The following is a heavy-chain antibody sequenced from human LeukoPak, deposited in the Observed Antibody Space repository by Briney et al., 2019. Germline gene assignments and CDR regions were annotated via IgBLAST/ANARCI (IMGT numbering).Heavy chain of an antibody. D-gene: IGHD5-18*01. V-gene: IGHV3-7*01. J-gene: IGHJ4*02. CDR1: GFTFTKYW. CDR3: ARERGYSYGYGDY. CDR2: IKQDGSDK. Sequence: GGSLRLSCAASGFTFTKYWMTWVRQAPGKGLEWVGNIKQDGSDKNYMDSVKGRFTISRDNTKNSVYLQMSSLRAEDTAVYYCARERGYSYGYGDYWGQGTLVTVSS.